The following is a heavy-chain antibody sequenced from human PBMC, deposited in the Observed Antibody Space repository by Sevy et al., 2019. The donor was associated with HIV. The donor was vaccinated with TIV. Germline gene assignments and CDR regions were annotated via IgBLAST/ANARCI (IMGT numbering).Heavy chain of an antibody. J-gene: IGHJ6*02. CDR1: GGSISSSSYY. D-gene: IGHD4-17*01. V-gene: IGHV4-39*01. CDR3: ARPMTTVTQGYYYYYGMDV. Sequence: SETLSLTCTVSGGSISSSSYYWGWIRQPPGKGREWIGSIYYSGSTYYNPSLKSRVTISVDTSKNQFSLKLSSVTAADTAVYYCARPMTTVTQGYYYYYGMDVWGQGTTVTVSS. CDR2: IYYSGST.